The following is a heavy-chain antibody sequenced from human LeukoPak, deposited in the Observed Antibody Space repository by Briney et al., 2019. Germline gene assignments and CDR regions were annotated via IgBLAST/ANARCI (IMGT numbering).Heavy chain of an antibody. Sequence: GGSLRLSCAASGFTFSDYYMSWIRQAPGKGLEWVSYTSSSSSYTNYADSVKGRFTISRDNAKNSLYLQMNILRAEDTAVYYCARDLLLRGVRLQHYYYGMDVWGQGTTVTVSS. CDR2: TSSSSSYT. D-gene: IGHD3-10*01. J-gene: IGHJ6*02. V-gene: IGHV3-11*06. CDR3: ARDLLLRGVRLQHYYYGMDV. CDR1: GFTFSDYY.